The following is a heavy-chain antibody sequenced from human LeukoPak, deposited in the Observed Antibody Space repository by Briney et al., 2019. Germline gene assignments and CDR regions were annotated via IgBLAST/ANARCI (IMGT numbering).Heavy chain of an antibody. V-gene: IGHV1-69*13. D-gene: IGHD3-22*01. CDR1: GYTFTSYA. CDR2: IIPIFGTA. CDR3: GTTHYYDRWGRAFDI. J-gene: IGHJ3*02. Sequence: SVKVSCKASGYTFTSYAMNWVRQAPGQGLEWMGGIIPIFGTAKYAQKFQGRVTIIADESTSTAYMELSSLRSEDTAVYYCGTTHYYDRWGRAFDIWGQGTMVTVSS.